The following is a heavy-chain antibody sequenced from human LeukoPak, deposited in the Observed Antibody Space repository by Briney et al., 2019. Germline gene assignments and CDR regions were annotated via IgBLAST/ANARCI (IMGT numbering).Heavy chain of an antibody. Sequence: SETLSLTCAVYGGSFSGYSWSRIRQPPGKGLEWIGEINHTGSTNYNPSLKSRVSISVDTSKNQFSLKLSSVTAADTAVYYCARGHWYYDFWSGYYSSARHETRFDYWGQGTLVTVSS. J-gene: IGHJ4*02. V-gene: IGHV4-34*01. CDR3: ARGHWYYDFWSGYYSSARHETRFDY. CDR1: GGSFSGYS. CDR2: INHTGST. D-gene: IGHD3-3*01.